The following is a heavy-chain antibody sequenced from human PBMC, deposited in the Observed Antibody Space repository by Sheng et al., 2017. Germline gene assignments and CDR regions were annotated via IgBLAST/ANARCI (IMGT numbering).Heavy chain of an antibody. D-gene: IGHD1-26*01. Sequence: QVQLVQSGAEVKKPGSSVKVSCRASGGTFSSYAFSWVRQAPGHGLEWMGGVIPIFRTAKYAQNFQGRVTITADASTSTAYLDLSSLKSEDTAVYYCARGWELLYFDLWGQGTLVTVSS. CDR3: ARGWELLYFDL. V-gene: IGHV1-69*13. CDR1: GGTFSSYA. J-gene: IGHJ4*02. CDR2: VIPIFRTA.